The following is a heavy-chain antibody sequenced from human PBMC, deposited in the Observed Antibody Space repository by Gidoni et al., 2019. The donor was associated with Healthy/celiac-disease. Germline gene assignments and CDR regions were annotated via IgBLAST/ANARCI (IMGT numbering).Heavy chain of an antibody. V-gene: IGHV3-30*04. J-gene: IGHJ4*02. D-gene: IGHD2-15*01. Sequence: QVHLVESGGGVVQPGMSLRLSCAASGFTFSSYAMHWVRQAPGTGREWVAVISYDGSNKYYAESVKGRFTISRDNSKNTLYLQMNSLRAEDTAVYYCAREYCSGGSCYLDYWGQGTLVTVSS. CDR1: GFTFSSYA. CDR3: AREYCSGGSCYLDY. CDR2: ISYDGSNK.